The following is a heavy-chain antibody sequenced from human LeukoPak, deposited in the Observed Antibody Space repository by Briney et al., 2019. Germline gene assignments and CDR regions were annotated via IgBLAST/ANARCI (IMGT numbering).Heavy chain of an antibody. CDR1: GGSISGYY. J-gene: IGHJ4*02. V-gene: IGHV4-4*07. Sequence: KTSETLSLTCTVSGGSISGYYWSWIRQPAGKGLEWIGRMYTSGSTKYNPSLKSRVTISVDNSKNQFSLKLTSVTAADTAVYYCARDHYGSGSYKSYFDSWGQGTRVTVSS. D-gene: IGHD3-10*01. CDR2: MYTSGST. CDR3: ARDHYGSGSYKSYFDS.